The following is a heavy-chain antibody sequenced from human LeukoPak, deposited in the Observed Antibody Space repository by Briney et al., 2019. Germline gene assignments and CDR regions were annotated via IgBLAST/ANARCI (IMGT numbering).Heavy chain of an antibody. V-gene: IGHV4-34*01. CDR3: ASWLVY. J-gene: IGHJ4*02. CDR1: GGSFSGYY. Sequence: PSETLSLTCAVYGGSFSGYYWSWIRQPPGKGLEWIGEINDSGSTKYNPSLMSRGTISVDTSKNQFSRKRSSVTAAYTAVYYCASWLVYWGQGTLVTVSS. D-gene: IGHD3-22*01. CDR2: INDSGST.